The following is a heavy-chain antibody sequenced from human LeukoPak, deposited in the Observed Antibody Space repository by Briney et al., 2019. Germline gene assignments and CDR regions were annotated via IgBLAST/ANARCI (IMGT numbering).Heavy chain of an antibody. V-gene: IGHV3-7*01. CDR2: IKPDGSAE. CDR1: GFTFSSNW. D-gene: IGHD6-19*01. J-gene: IGHJ4*02. CDR3: ARDHEQWLVDY. Sequence: GGSLRLSCATSGFTFSSNWMSWVRHVPGRGLDWVANIKPDGSAEYYAASVKGRFTVSRDNAENSLYLQMNSLRAEDTAVFYCARDHEQWLVDYWGQGTLVTVSS.